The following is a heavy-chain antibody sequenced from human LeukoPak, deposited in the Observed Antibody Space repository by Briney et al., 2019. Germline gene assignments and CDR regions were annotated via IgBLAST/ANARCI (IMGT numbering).Heavy chain of an antibody. J-gene: IGHJ4*02. Sequence: GASVKVSCKASGYTFTNYGITWVRQAPGQGLEWMGWISAHDGTRNYALKHEDRVTMTTDTSTSTVYMELRGLRSDDTAVYYCARRSTLYSSGRFYFGYWGQGTLVTVSS. CDR2: ISAHDGTR. D-gene: IGHD6-19*01. CDR1: GYTFTNYG. CDR3: ARRSTLYSSGRFYFGY. V-gene: IGHV1-18*01.